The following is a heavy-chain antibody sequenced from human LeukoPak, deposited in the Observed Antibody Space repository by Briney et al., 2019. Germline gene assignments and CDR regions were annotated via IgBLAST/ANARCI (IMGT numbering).Heavy chain of an antibody. D-gene: IGHD1-26*01. V-gene: IGHV3-21*01. CDR2: ISSSSSYI. CDR3: ARDKAGALGY. Sequence: GGSLRLSCAASGFTFSSYSMNWVRQAPGKGLEWVSSISSSSSYIYYADSVKGRFTISRDNSKNTLYLQMNSLRAEDTAVYYCARDKAGALGYWGQGTLVTVSS. J-gene: IGHJ4*02. CDR1: GFTFSSYS.